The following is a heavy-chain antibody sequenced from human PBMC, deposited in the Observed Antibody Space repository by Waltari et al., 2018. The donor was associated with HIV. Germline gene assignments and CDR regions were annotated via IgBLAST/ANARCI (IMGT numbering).Heavy chain of an antibody. Sequence: EVQLVESGGGLVQPGGSLRLSCAASGFPFSNYCMHWVRQAPGKGLVWVSRISGDGSSTTYADSVKGRFTISRDNPKNTLYLQMNSLRVEDTAVYYCVREVVVAATWWFDPWGQGTLVTVSS. J-gene: IGHJ5*02. CDR1: GFPFSNYC. CDR2: ISGDGSST. D-gene: IGHD2-15*01. CDR3: VREVVVAATWWFDP. V-gene: IGHV3-74*01.